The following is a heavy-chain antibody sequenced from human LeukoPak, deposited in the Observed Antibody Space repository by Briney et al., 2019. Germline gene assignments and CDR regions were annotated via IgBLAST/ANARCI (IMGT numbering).Heavy chain of an antibody. V-gene: IGHV3-33*01. J-gene: IGHJ6*04. Sequence: GRSLRLSCAASGFTFSSYGMHWVRQAPGKGLEWVAVIWYDGSNKYYADSVKGRSTISGHNSKNTLYLQMNSLRAEDRTVYYCASRSTRPGSGMDVWGEGTTVTVSS. D-gene: IGHD2-2*01. CDR2: IWYDGSNK. CDR3: ASRSTRPGSGMDV. CDR1: GFTFSSYG.